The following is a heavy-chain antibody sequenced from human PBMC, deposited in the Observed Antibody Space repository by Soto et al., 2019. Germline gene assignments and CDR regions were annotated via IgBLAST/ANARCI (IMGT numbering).Heavy chain of an antibody. Sequence: PSETLSLTCTVSGGSISSYYWSWIRQPPGKGLEWIGYIYYSGSTNYNPSLKSRVTISVETSKNQFSLKLSSVTAADAAVYYCARDRVYSSSMNWFDPWGQGTLVTVSS. D-gene: IGHD6-6*01. CDR3: ARDRVYSSSMNWFDP. CDR1: GGSISSYY. V-gene: IGHV4-59*01. J-gene: IGHJ5*02. CDR2: IYYSGST.